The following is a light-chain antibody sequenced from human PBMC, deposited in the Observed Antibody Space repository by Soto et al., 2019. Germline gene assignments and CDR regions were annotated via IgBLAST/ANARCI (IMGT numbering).Light chain of an antibody. CDR3: QQSYGTPIT. Sequence: IQLTQSPSCQSAHVRDRVTITCRASQSSSRYLNWYQQKPGKAPNLLIYVASSLQSEVPSRFSGSGSGTDFTLTITSLQPEDFATYYCQQSYGTPITFGQGTRLEIK. CDR2: VAS. V-gene: IGKV1-39*01. CDR1: QSSSRY. J-gene: IGKJ5*01.